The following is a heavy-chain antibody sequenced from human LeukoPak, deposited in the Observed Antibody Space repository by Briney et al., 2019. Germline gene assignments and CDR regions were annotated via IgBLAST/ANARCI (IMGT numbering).Heavy chain of an antibody. D-gene: IGHD3-16*01. CDR1: GGSISSYY. V-gene: IGHV4-4*09. J-gene: IGHJ6*03. CDR2: IYTSGST. CDR3: ARGLYDYVWGSYYYYYMDV. Sequence: SETLSLTCTVSGGSISSYYWSWIRQPPGKGLEGSGYIYTSGSTNYNTYLKSRGTISVDTSKNKFYLKLSSVTAADTGVYYCARGLYDYVWGSYYYYYMDVWGKGTTVTVSS.